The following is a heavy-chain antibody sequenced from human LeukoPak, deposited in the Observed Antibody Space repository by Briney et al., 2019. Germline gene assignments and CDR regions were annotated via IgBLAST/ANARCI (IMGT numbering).Heavy chain of an antibody. V-gene: IGHV5-51*01. Sequence: GESLKISCKASGDSFTSYWIGWVRQMPGKGLEWMGIIDPSDSETRYTLSFQGQVTISVDKSLTTADLQWNSLKASDTAMYYCARQTAMGRSGDYWGQGTLVAVSS. J-gene: IGHJ4*02. CDR3: ARQTAMGRSGDY. D-gene: IGHD5-18*01. CDR2: IDPSDSET. CDR1: GDSFTSYW.